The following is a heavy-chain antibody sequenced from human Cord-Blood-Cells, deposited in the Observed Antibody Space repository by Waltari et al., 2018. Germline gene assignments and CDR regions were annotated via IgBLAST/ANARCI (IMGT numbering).Heavy chain of an antibody. CDR2: ISSSSSYI. CDR3: AREYYYYYGMDV. J-gene: IGHJ6*02. V-gene: IGHV3-21*01. Sequence: EVQLVESGGGLVKPGGSLRLSCAASGFTFSSYSMNWVRQDPGKGLGWVSSISSSSSYIDYADSVKGRFTISRDNAKNSLYLQMNSLRAEDTAVYYCAREYYYYYGMDVWGQGTTVTVSS. CDR1: GFTFSSYS.